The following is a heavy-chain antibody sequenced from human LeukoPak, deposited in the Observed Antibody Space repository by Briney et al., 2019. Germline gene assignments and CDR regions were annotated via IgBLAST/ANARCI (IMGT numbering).Heavy chain of an antibody. CDR2: ISGSGSIT. V-gene: IGHV3-23*01. CDR1: GFTFSNNA. Sequence: GGSLRLSCAASGFTFSNNAMSWVRQAPAPGKGLEWVSGISGSGSITDYADSVKGRFTISRDNSKNTLYLQMNSLRAEDTAVYYCAKDRTTTPTRGVNWFDPWGQGTLVTVSS. J-gene: IGHJ5*02. D-gene: IGHD4-11*01. CDR3: AKDRTTTPTRGVNWFDP.